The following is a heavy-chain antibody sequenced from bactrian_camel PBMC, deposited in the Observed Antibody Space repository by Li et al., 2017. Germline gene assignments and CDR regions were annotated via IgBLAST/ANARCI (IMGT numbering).Heavy chain of an antibody. CDR3: STLAAYGSGWSSADDY. Sequence: DVQLVESGGGLVQPGGSLRLSCAASRYTWSTGIAYWFRRAPGKERERVACLNKSGSTSYPDSVKGRFTISKDNANNTENLMMNSLKPEDTGLYYCSTLAAYGSGWSSADDYWGQGTQVTVS. V-gene: IGHV3S10*01. CDR1: RYTWSTGI. CDR2: LNKSGST. J-gene: IGHJ4*01. D-gene: IGHD6*01.